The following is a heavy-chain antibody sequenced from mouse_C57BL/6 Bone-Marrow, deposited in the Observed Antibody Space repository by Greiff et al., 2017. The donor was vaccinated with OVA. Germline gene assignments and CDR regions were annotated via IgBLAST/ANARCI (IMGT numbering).Heavy chain of an antibody. CDR2: INPSTGGT. D-gene: IGHD3-2*02. Sequence: DVHLVESGPELVKPGASVKISCKASGYSFTGYYMNWVKQSPEKSLEWIGEINPSTGGTTYNQKFKAKATLTVDKSSSTAYMQLKSLTSEDSAVDYCARRQLRLRFAYWGQGTLVTVSA. CDR1: GYSFTGYY. V-gene: IGHV1-42*01. J-gene: IGHJ3*01. CDR3: ARRQLRLRFAY.